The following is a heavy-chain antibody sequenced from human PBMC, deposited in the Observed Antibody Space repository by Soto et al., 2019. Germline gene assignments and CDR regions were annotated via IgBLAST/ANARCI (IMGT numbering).Heavy chain of an antibody. V-gene: IGHV3-48*03. D-gene: IGHD3-3*01. CDR2: ISSSGSTI. CDR3: ARVSFGVATAGFDP. CDR1: GFTFSSYE. Sequence: EVQLVESGGGLVQPGGSLRLSCAASGFTFSSYEMNWVRQAPGKGLEWVSYISSSGSTIYYADSVKGRFTISRDNAKNSLYLQMNSLRAEDTAVYYFARVSFGVATAGFDPWGQGTLVTVSS. J-gene: IGHJ5*02.